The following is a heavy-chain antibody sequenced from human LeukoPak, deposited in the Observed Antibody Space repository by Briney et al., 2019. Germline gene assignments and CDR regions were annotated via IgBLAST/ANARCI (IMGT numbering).Heavy chain of an antibody. V-gene: IGHV4-4*02. CDR2: IHRSGSP. D-gene: IGHD1-14*01. CDR3: AREILGGFNPGAY. J-gene: IGHJ4*02. CDR1: LDSPTSNF. Sequence: SETLSLTCTVSLDSPTSNFWSWVRQSPGKGLEWIGEIHRSGSPNYNPSLQSRVTISIDRSRNQIALELSSVTAADTAVYYCAREILGGFNPGAYWGQGTLVTVSS.